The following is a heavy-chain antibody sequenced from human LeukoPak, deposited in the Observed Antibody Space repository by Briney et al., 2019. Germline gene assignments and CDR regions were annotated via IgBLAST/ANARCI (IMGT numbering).Heavy chain of an antibody. Sequence: SETLSLTCTVSGGSISSGVYYWSWIRQHPGKGLEWIGYIYYSGSTYYNPSLKSRVTISVDTSKNQFSLKLSSVTAADTAVYYCARGAQYYYDSSGYYWFDPWGRGTLVTVSS. CDR2: IYYSGST. CDR1: GGSISSGVYY. J-gene: IGHJ5*02. D-gene: IGHD3-22*01. CDR3: ARGAQYYYDSSGYYWFDP. V-gene: IGHV4-31*03.